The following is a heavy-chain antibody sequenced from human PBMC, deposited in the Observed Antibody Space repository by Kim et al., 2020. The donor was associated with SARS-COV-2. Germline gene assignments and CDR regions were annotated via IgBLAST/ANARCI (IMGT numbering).Heavy chain of an antibody. J-gene: IGHJ5*02. CDR2: SNSDGSVT. CDR1: GFTLTNYW. D-gene: IGHD6-13*01. Sequence: GGSLRLSCEASGFTLTNYWMNWVRQGPGKGLVWVSRSNSDGSVTHYADSVKGRFTISRDNAKNTLFLQLNSPGVEDTAIYYCARGSFQQGFDPWGQGTLVTVSS. V-gene: IGHV3-74*01. CDR3: ARGSFQQGFDP.